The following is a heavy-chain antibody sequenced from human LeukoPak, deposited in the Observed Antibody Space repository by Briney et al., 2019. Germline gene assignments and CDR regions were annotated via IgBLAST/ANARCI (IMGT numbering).Heavy chain of an antibody. V-gene: IGHV3-23*01. CDR2: ISGSGGST. D-gene: IGHD2-15*01. J-gene: IGHJ4*02. CDR1: GFTFSTSG. CDR3: VKDGTPGDY. Sequence: GGSLRLSCAASGFTFSTSGMSWVRQAPGLGLEWVSAISGSGGSTYYAASVKGRFTISRDNSKNTLYLQMSGLRADDTALYYCVKDGTPGDYWGQGTRVTVSS.